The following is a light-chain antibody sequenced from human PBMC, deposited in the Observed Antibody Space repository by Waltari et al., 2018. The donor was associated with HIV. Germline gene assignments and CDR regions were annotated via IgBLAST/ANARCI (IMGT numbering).Light chain of an antibody. CDR1: SSDVGGYNY. V-gene: IGLV2-14*01. J-gene: IGLJ1*01. CDR3: SSYRSSSTLEV. CDR2: EVS. Sequence: QSALTQPASVSGSPGQSITISCTGTSSDVGGYNYVSCYQQHPGKAPKLMIYEVSNRPSGVSNRFSGSKSGNTASLTISGLQAEDEADYYCSSYRSSSTLEVFGTGTKVTVL.